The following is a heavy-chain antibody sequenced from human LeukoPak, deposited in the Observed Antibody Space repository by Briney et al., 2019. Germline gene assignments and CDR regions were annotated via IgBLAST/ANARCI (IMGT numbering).Heavy chain of an antibody. CDR2: IFHSGST. Sequence: SETLSLTCAVSGGSISSGNWWSWVRQPPGKGLQWIGEIFHSGSTNYNPSLKSRVTISVDNSKNQLSLTLTSVTAADTAVYYRGREVGGDFDSLDYWGQGTLGNGSS. CDR1: GGSISSGNW. V-gene: IGHV4-4*02. D-gene: IGHD3-10*01. J-gene: IGHJ4*02. CDR3: GREVGGDFDSLDY.